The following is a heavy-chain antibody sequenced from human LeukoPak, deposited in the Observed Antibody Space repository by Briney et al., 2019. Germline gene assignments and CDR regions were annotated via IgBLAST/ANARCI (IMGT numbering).Heavy chain of an antibody. Sequence: SETMSLTCTVSGDSITSTPYYWGWIRQSPGKGLEWIGIIYYSGSTYYNPSLKSRVTMSVDTSKNQFSLKLNSVPAADTAVYFCGRPPNSGGNSPLVYWGQGTLVTVSS. CDR2: IYYSGST. V-gene: IGHV4-39*01. D-gene: IGHD4-23*01. J-gene: IGHJ4*02. CDR1: GDSITSTPYY. CDR3: GRPPNSGGNSPLVY.